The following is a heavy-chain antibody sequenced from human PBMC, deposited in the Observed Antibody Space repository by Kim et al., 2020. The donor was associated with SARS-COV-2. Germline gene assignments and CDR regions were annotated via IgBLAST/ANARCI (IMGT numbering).Heavy chain of an antibody. J-gene: IGHJ5*02. CDR2: IYYSGST. CDR1: GGSISSYY. V-gene: IGHV4-59*01. Sequence: SETLSLTCTVSGGSISSYYWSWIRQPPGKGLEWIGYIYYSGSTNYNPSLKSRVTISVDTSKNQFSLKLSSVTAADTAVYYCARRAHDSSGYYRLVWFDPWGQGTLVTVSS. CDR3: ARRAHDSSGYYRLVWFDP. D-gene: IGHD3-22*01.